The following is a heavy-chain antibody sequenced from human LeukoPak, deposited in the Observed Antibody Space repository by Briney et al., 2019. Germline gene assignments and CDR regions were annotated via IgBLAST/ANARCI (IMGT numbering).Heavy chain of an antibody. CDR3: ASTGYCTGGSCYSNYFDH. Sequence: SETLSLTCTVSGVSITSFYWSWIQQPPGKGLEWIGYIYFSGRTNYNPSLKSRVTVSLDTTKNQVSLKLSSVSAADTAVYYCASTGYCTGGSCYSNYFDHWGQGTLVTVSS. J-gene: IGHJ4*02. CDR1: GVSITSFY. CDR2: IYFSGRT. V-gene: IGHV4-59*08. D-gene: IGHD2-15*01.